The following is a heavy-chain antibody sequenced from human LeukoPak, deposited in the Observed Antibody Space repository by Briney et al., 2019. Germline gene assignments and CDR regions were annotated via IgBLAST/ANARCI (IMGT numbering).Heavy chain of an antibody. J-gene: IGHJ4*02. D-gene: IGHD4-17*01. CDR3: AAFYGDYPDY. CDR1: GGSFSGYY. CDR2: INHSGST. Sequence: PSETLSLTCAVYGGSFSGYYWSWIRQPPGKGLEWIGEINHSGSTNYNPSLRSRVTISVDTSKNQFSLKLSSVTAADTAVHYCAAFYGDYPDYWGQGTLVTVSS. V-gene: IGHV4-34*01.